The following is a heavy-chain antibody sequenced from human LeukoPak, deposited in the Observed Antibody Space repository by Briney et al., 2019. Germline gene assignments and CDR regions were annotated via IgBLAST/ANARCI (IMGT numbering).Heavy chain of an antibody. CDR3: ARPVRDGYNALNFDY. Sequence: ASVKIFCRASGYTFTCYHMHLVRQAPGQGPEWMVWINTNSGGTNYAQKFQGRVTMTRDTSISTAYMELSRLRSDDTAVYYCARPVRDGYNALNFDYWGQGTPVTVSS. CDR1: GYTFTCYH. J-gene: IGHJ4*02. D-gene: IGHD5-24*01. CDR2: INTNSGGT. V-gene: IGHV1-2*02.